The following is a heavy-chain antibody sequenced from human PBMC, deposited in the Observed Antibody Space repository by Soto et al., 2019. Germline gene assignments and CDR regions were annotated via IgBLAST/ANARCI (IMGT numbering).Heavy chain of an antibody. CDR2: ISGNSVYI. CDR3: VASGPARTRFFDY. D-gene: IGHD5-12*01. CDR1: GFTFSSHS. V-gene: IGHV3-21*01. J-gene: IGHJ4*02. Sequence: GGSLRLSCAASGFTFSSHSMNWVRQAPGKGLEWVSSISGNSVYIYSADSVKGRFSISRDNAQKSLYLQMNSLRAEDTAVYYCVASGPARTRFFDYWGRASLVTVSS.